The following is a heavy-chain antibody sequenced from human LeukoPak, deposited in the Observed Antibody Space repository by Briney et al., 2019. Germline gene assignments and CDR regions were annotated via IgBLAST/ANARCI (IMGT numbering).Heavy chain of an antibody. Sequence: EGSLRLSCAASGFIFSTYAMNWVRQAPGKGLEWISGVSNSGVSTNYAASVKGRFTISRDNSKNMLYLQMNGLRAEDTAVYYCAKDWNPSPNWFGPWGQGTLVIVSS. CDR2: VSNSGVST. CDR3: AKDWNPSPNWFGP. CDR1: GFIFSTYA. V-gene: IGHV3-23*01. J-gene: IGHJ5*02. D-gene: IGHD1-1*01.